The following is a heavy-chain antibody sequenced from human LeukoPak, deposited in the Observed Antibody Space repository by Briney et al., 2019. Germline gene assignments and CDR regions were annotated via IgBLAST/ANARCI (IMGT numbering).Heavy chain of an antibody. V-gene: IGHV4-34*01. CDR1: GGSFSGYY. D-gene: IGHD4-23*01. Sequence: PSETLSLTCAVYGGSFSGYYWSWIRQPPGKGLEWIGEINHSGSTNYNPSLKSRVTISVDTSKNQFSLKLSSVTAADTAVYYCARVRVGSNSPTVSYYFDYWGQGTLVTVSS. CDR2: INHSGST. J-gene: IGHJ4*02. CDR3: ARVRVGSNSPTVSYYFDY.